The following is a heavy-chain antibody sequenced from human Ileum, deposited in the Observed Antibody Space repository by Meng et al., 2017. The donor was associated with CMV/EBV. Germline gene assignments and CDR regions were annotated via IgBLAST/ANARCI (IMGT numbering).Heavy chain of an antibody. Sequence: GGSLRLSCAASGFTFSSYSMNWVRQAPGKGREGVSYISSSSSTIYYADSVEGRFTISRDNAKNSLYLQMNSLRAEDTAVYYCARVLYIDWLLSDMGVYYGMDVWGQGTTVTVSS. CDR2: ISSSSSTI. J-gene: IGHJ6*02. V-gene: IGHV3-48*04. CDR3: ARVLYIDWLLSDMGVYYGMDV. D-gene: IGHD3-9*01. CDR1: GFTFSSYS.